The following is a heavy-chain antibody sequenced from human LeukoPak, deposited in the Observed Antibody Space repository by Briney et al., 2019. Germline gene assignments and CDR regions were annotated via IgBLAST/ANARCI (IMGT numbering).Heavy chain of an antibody. CDR2: ITSGGDYI. D-gene: IGHD3-9*01. CDR1: GFTFNTFK. V-gene: IGHV3-21*01. CDR3: ARGHYDVLAASYKWTPDY. J-gene: IGHJ4*02. Sequence: GSLRLSCAASGFTFNTFKMNWVRQAPGKGLEWVSSITSGGDYIYYADSVKGRFTTSRANAKNSLSLQLNSLRVEDTAVYYCARGHYDVLAASYKWTPDYWGQGTLVTVSS.